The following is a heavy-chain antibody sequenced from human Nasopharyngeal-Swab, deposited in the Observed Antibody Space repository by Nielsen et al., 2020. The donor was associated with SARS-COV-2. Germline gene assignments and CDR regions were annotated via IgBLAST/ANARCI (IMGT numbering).Heavy chain of an antibody. CDR1: GFTFDDYG. D-gene: IGHD1-26*01. J-gene: IGHJ3*02. V-gene: IGHV3-20*04. Sequence: GESLKISCAASGFTFDDYGMSWVRQAPGKGLEWVSGINWNGGSTGYADSVKGRFTISRDNSKNTLYLQMNSLRAEDTAVYYCAKGWGGSYVDAFDIWGQGTMVTVSS. CDR2: INWNGGST. CDR3: AKGWGGSYVDAFDI.